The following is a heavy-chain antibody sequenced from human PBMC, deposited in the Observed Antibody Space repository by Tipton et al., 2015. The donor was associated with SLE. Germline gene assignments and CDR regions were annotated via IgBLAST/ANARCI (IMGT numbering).Heavy chain of an antibody. CDR1: GGSISSYY. CDR2: IYYSGST. CDR3: ASQNSIRGDAFDI. Sequence: TLSLTCTVSGGSISSYYWSWIRQPPGKGLEWIGSIYYSGSTHYNPSLKSRVTISVDTSKNQFSLKLSSVTAADTAVYYCASQNSIRGDAFDIWGQGTMVTVSS. V-gene: IGHV4-59*12. D-gene: IGHD2-21*01. J-gene: IGHJ3*02.